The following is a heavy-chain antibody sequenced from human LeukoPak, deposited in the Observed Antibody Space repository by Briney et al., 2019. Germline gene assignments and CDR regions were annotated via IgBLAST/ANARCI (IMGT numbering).Heavy chain of an antibody. CDR2: IIPIFGTA. D-gene: IGHD2-2*01. V-gene: IGHV1-69*05. J-gene: IGHJ6*03. Sequence: SVRVSCKASGGTFSSYAISWVRQAPGQGLEWMGRIIPIFGTANYAQKFQGRVTITTDESTSTAYMELSSLRSEDTAVYYCARGGQLLHYYYYYMDVWGKGTTATVSS. CDR1: GGTFSSYA. CDR3: ARGGQLLHYYYYYMDV.